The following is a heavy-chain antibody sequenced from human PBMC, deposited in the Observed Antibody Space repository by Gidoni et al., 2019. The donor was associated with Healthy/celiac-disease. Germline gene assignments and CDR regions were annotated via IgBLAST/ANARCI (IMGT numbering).Heavy chain of an antibody. D-gene: IGHD6-6*01. V-gene: IGHV3-23*01. CDR1: GFTFSSYA. Sequence: EVKLLESGGGLVQPGGSLRLSCAAYGFTFSSYAMSWVRQAHGKGLELVSAISGSGGSTYYADSVKGRFTISRDNSKNTLYLQMNSLRAEDTAVYYCAKDELSIAAHWGQGTLVTVSS. J-gene: IGHJ4*02. CDR2: ISGSGGST. CDR3: AKDELSIAAH.